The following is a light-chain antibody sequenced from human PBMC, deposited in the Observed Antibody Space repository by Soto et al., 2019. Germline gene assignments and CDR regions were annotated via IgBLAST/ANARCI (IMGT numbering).Light chain of an antibody. CDR3: QQYYSYPQA. J-gene: IGKJ1*01. CDR2: AAS. V-gene: IGKV1-8*01. CDR1: QGISSY. Sequence: AIRMTQSPSSFSASTGDRVTITCRASQGISSYLAWYQQKPGKAPKLLIYAASTLQSGVPSRFSGSGSGTDFTLTISCLQYEDFATYYCQQYYSYPQAFGQGTKVEIK.